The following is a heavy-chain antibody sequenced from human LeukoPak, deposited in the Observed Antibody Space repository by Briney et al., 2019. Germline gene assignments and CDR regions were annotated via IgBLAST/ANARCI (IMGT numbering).Heavy chain of an antibody. CDR1: GFTLSSYW. D-gene: IGHD2-2*02. Sequence: GGSLRLSCAASGFTLSSYWMSWVRQAPGKGLEWVANIKQDGSEKYYVDSVKGRFTISRDNAKNSLYLQMNSLRAEDTAVYYCAKGSYCSSTSCYTDWGQGTLVTVSS. J-gene: IGHJ4*02. V-gene: IGHV3-7*03. CDR2: IKQDGSEK. CDR3: AKGSYCSSTSCYTD.